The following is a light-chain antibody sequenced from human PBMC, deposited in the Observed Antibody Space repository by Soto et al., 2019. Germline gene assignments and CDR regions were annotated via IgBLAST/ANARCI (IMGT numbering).Light chain of an antibody. CDR1: QDISTW. CDR3: QQANSFPYT. Sequence: DIQMTQSPSFVSASVGDRVTITCRARQDISTWLAWYQQKPGRAPNLLIYTASSLQSGVPSRFSGSGSGTDFPLTISSLQPEDFATYYCQQANSFPYTFGQGPKLQI. CDR2: TAS. J-gene: IGKJ2*01. V-gene: IGKV1-12*01.